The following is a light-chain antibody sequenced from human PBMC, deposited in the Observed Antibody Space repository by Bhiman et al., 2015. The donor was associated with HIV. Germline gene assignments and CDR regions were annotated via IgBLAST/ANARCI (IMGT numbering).Light chain of an antibody. J-gene: IGLJ1*01. CDR2: DVS. CDR1: GSDVGGYNF. Sequence: QSALTQPASVSGSPGQSITISCTGTGSDVGGYNFVSWYQQHPGKAPKLMIYDVSNRPSGVSNRFSGSKSGNTASLTISGLQAEDEADYYCSSFTSSFTLVFGTGTKVTVL. CDR3: SSFTSSFTLV. V-gene: IGLV2-14*03.